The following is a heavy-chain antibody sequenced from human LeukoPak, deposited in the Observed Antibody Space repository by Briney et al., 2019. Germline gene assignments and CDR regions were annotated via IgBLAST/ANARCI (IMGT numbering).Heavy chain of an antibody. J-gene: IGHJ4*02. CDR1: GFTFGDYG. CDR3: TRVRGTAYYFDY. D-gene: IGHD1-1*01. CDR2: IRSKAYGGTT. Sequence: GGSLRLSCTASGFTFGDYGMSWFRQAPGKGLEWVGYIRSKAYGGTTEYAASVKGKFTISRDDSKSIAYLQMNSLKTEDTAVYYCTRVRGTAYYFDYWGQGILVTVSS. V-gene: IGHV3-49*03.